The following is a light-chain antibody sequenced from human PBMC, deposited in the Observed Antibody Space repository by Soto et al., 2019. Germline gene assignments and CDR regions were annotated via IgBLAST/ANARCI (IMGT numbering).Light chain of an antibody. Sequence: EVVLTQSPATLSLSPGEGATLSCRASQSIGNYLTWYQQKPGQAPRLLIYATSNRATGIPARFSGSGSGTDFTLTISRLEPEDFAVYYCQQYNTWRSISFGQGTRLEIK. CDR1: QSIGNY. V-gene: IGKV3-11*01. CDR3: QQYNTWRSIS. J-gene: IGKJ5*01. CDR2: ATS.